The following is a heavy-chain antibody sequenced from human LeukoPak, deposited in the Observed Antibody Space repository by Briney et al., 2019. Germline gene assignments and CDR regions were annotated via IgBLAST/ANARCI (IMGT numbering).Heavy chain of an antibody. V-gene: IGHV3-7*01. CDR1: GFTFSSYW. D-gene: IGHD1-20*01. J-gene: IGHJ4*02. CDR2: IKQDGSEK. Sequence: GGSLRLSCAASGFTFSSYWMSWVRQAPGKVLEWVANIKQDGSEKYYVDSVKGRFTISRDNAKNSLYLQMNSLRAEDTAVYYCAKDPSYNWNYLTYWGQGTLVTVSS. CDR3: AKDPSYNWNYLTY.